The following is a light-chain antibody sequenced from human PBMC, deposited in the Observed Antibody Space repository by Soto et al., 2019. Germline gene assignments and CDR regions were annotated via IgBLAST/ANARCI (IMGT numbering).Light chain of an antibody. CDR1: QSIRSW. CDR3: QQYNSYPLT. J-gene: IGKJ4*01. CDR2: KAS. Sequence: DIQMTQSPSTLSASVGDRVTITCRSSQSIRSWLAWYQQKPGKAPKLLIYKASSLESGVPSRFSGSGSGTEFTLSISSLQPDDFATYYCQQYNSYPLTFGGGTKVEIK. V-gene: IGKV1-5*03.